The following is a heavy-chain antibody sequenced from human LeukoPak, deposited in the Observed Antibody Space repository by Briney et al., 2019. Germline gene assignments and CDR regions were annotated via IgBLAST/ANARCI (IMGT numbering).Heavy chain of an antibody. CDR3: ARSVGHLDS. Sequence: GRSLRLSCKASGFTFTPYSMNWVRQAPGTGLEWLSYITSSSDTIYYADSVKGRFTISRDNAKNSLYLQMNSLRAEDTAVYYCARSVGHLDSWGQGTLVTVSS. CDR2: ITSSSDTI. J-gene: IGHJ4*02. V-gene: IGHV3-48*01. CDR1: GFTFTPYS. D-gene: IGHD1-26*01.